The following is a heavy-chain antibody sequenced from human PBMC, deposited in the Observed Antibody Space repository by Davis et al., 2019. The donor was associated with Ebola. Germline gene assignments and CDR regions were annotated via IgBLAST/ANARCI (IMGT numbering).Heavy chain of an antibody. V-gene: IGHV3-9*01. J-gene: IGHJ4*02. D-gene: IGHD6-19*01. CDR2: ITWNSGRI. CDR1: GFNFEDYA. Sequence: SLKISCAASGFNFEDYAMHWVRQAPGKGLEWVSSITWNSGRIGYADSVKGRFTISRDNAKNSLYLQMNSLRVEDTALYYCAKDKDGGWGYFDYWGQGTLVTVSS. CDR3: AKDKDGGWGYFDY.